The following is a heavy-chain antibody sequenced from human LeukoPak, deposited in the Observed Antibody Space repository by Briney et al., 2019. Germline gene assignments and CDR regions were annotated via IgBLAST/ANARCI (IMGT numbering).Heavy chain of an antibody. Sequence: PGGSLRLSCAASGFTFSSYSMNWVRQAPGKGLEWVSYISSSSSTIYYADSVKGRFTISRDNAKNSLYLQMNSLRAEDTALYYCAKDSNDFWSGRYYYGMDVWGQGTTVTVSS. CDR3: AKDSNDFWSGRYYYGMDV. CDR2: ISSSSSTI. V-gene: IGHV3-48*01. CDR1: GFTFSSYS. J-gene: IGHJ6*02. D-gene: IGHD3-3*01.